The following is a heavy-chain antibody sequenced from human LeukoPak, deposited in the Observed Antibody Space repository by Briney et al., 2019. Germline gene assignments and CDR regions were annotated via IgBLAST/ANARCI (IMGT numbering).Heavy chain of an antibody. CDR1: GFTFTSSA. J-gene: IGHJ3*02. CDR2: IVVGSGNT. Sequence: SVKVSCKASGFTFTSSAMQWVRQARGQRLEWKGWIVVGSGNTNYAQKFQERVTITRDMSTSTAYMELSSLRSEDTAVYYCAAEGSTSWNDAFDIWGQGTMVTVSS. CDR3: AAEGSTSWNDAFDI. D-gene: IGHD2-2*01. V-gene: IGHV1-58*02.